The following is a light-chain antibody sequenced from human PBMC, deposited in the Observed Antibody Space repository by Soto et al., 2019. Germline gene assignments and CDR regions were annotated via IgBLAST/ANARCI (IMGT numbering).Light chain of an antibody. CDR1: SGHSSYI. J-gene: IGLJ2*01. CDR2: LEGSGSY. V-gene: IGLV4-60*03. CDR3: ETWDSNTVV. Sequence: QTVVTQSSSASASLGSSVKLTCTLSSGHSSYIIAWHQQQPGKAPRYLMKLEGSGSYNKGSGVPDRFSGSSSVADRYLTISNLQSEDEADYYCETWDSNTVVFGGGTKLTVL.